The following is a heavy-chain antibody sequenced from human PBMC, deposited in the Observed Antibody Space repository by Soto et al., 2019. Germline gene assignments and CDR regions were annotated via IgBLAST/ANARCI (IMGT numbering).Heavy chain of an antibody. CDR3: ARECIAARRYYYGMDV. V-gene: IGHV1-69*13. Sequence: SLKFSFNSCGGPFSSYAISWVRQAPGQGLEWMGGIIPIFGTANYAQKFQGRVTITADESTSTAYMELSSLRSEDTAVYYCARECIAARRYYYGMDVWGQGTTVTVSS. CDR2: IIPIFGTA. D-gene: IGHD6-6*01. J-gene: IGHJ6*01. CDR1: GGPFSSYA.